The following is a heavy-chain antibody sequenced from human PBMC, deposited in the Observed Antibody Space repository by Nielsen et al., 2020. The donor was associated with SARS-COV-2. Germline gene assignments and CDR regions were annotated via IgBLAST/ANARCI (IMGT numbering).Heavy chain of an antibody. J-gene: IGHJ6*02. D-gene: IGHD5-18*01. V-gene: IGHV3-11*05. Sequence: VRQMPGKGLEWVSYISSSSSYTNYADSVKGRFTISRDNAKNSLYLQMNSLRAEDTAVYYCARDVGNSYGEYYYYYYGMDVWGQGTTVTVSS. CDR2: ISSSSSYT. CDR3: ARDVGNSYGEYYYYYYGMDV.